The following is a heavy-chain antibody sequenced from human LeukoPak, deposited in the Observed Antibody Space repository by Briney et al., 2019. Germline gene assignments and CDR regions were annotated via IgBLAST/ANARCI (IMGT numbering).Heavy chain of an antibody. CDR2: IYTSGST. CDR3: ARESHGWYFDL. CDR1: GASISSGNYY. Sequence: SETLSLTCTVSGASISSGNYYWSWIRQPAGMGLEWIGRIYTSGSTNYNPSLKSRVTISVDTSKNQFSLKLSSVTAADTAVYDCARESHGWYFDLWGRGTLVTVSS. V-gene: IGHV4-61*02. J-gene: IGHJ2*01.